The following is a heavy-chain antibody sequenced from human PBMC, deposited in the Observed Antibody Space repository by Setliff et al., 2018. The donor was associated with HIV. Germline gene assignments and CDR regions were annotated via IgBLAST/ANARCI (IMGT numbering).Heavy chain of an antibody. CDR3: VIGSAARPFDY. V-gene: IGHV1-69*06. J-gene: IGHJ4*02. CDR1: GVTFSNYP. D-gene: IGHD6-6*01. CDR2: IIPIFDTG. Sequence: SVKVSCKASGVTFSNYPITWVRQAPGQGLEWMGRIIPIFDTGDYAQKFQGRVTISADRSTSTAYMELSSLRSEDTALYYCVIGSAARPFDYWGQGTLVTVSS.